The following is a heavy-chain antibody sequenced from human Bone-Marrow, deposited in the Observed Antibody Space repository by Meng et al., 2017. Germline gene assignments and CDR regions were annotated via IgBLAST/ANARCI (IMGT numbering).Heavy chain of an antibody. CDR3: ARHISSANDAFNI. CDR1: GFTFSSYG. V-gene: IGHV3-72*01. J-gene: IGHJ3*02. Sequence: GESLKISCSASGFTFSSYGMHWVRQAPGKGLEWVGRTKNKAKSYTTEYAASVTGRFSISRDDSKKTVYLQMNSMSTEDTAVYYCARHISSANDAFNIWGQGTMVTVSS. CDR2: TKNKAKSYTT. D-gene: IGHD2-21*01.